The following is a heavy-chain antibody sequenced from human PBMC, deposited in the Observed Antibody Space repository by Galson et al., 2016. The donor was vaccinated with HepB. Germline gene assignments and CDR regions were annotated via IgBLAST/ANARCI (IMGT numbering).Heavy chain of an antibody. V-gene: IGHV3-23*01. J-gene: IGHJ5*02. CDR3: ARDSFTIFGVTPNWFDP. D-gene: IGHD3-3*01. Sequence: SLRLSCAASGFTFRSYAMSWVRQTPGKGLEWVSAISGSGDNTYYADSVKGRFTISRDNSKNTPYLQMNSLRAEDTAVYYCARDSFTIFGVTPNWFDPWGQGTLVTVSS. CDR2: ISGSGDNT. CDR1: GFTFRSYA.